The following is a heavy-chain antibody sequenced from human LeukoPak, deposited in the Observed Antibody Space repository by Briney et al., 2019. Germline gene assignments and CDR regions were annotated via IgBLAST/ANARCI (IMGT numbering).Heavy chain of an antibody. CDR2: INPNTGAT. J-gene: IGHJ4*02. CDR3: ARDEGNYRSGSYSEY. D-gene: IGHD3-10*01. V-gene: IGHV1-2*06. CDR1: GYTFTSYG. Sequence: GASVKVSCKASGYTFTSYGISWVRQAPGQGLEWMGRINPNTGATSYAQKFQGRVTMTRDTSISTAYMELSRLTSDDTAVYYCARDEGNYRSGSYSEYWGQGTLVTVSS.